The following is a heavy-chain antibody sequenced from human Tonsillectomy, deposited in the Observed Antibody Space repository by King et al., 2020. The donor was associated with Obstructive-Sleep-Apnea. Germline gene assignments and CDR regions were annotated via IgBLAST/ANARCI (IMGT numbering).Heavy chain of an antibody. CDR3: VRRSYYYESNNWEYYFDS. J-gene: IGHJ4*02. D-gene: IGHD3-22*01. CDR1: GYIFTNYA. Sequence: QLVQSGSELKKPGASVKVSCKASGYIFTNYAMNWVRQAPGQGPEWMGWINTNTGNPTYAQGFTGRFVFSLDTSVSTAYLQISSLRSEDTAIYYCVRRSYYYESNNWEYYFDSWGQGALVTVSS. CDR2: INTNTGNP. V-gene: IGHV7-4-1*02.